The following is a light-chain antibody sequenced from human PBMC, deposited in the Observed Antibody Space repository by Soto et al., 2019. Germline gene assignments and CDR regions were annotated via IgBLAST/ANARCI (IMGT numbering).Light chain of an antibody. CDR3: CSYAGTSYV. Sequence: QSALTQPASVSGSPGQSIAISCAGTSSDIGSYNRVSWYQQHPGKAPKLMIYEVTNRPSGVSDRFSGSKSGNTASLTISGLQAEDEADYYCCSYAGTSYVFGTGTKATVL. J-gene: IGLJ1*01. V-gene: IGLV2-14*03. CDR2: EVT. CDR1: SSDIGSYNR.